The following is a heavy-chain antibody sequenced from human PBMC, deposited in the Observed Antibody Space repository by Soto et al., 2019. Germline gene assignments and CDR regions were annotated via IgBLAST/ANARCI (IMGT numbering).Heavy chain of an antibody. J-gene: IGHJ6*02. CDR1: GGSISSGGYY. CDR3: ARDMPAYCGGDCSVMDV. D-gene: IGHD2-21*02. V-gene: IGHV4-31*03. CDR2: IYYSGST. Sequence: SETLSLTCTVSGGSISSGGYYWSWIRQHPGKGLEWIGYIYYSGSTYYNPSLKSRVTISVDTSKNQFSLNLSSVTAADTAVYYCARDMPAYCGGDCSVMDVWGQGTTVTVSS.